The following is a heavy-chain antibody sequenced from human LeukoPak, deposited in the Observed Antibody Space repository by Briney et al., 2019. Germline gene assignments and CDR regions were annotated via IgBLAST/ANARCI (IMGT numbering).Heavy chain of an antibody. D-gene: IGHD3-22*01. J-gene: IGHJ3*02. CDR1: GGSISSSSYY. CDR3: ARLDTMMVVVSPDAFDI. Sequence: PSETLSLTCTVSGGSISSSSYYWGWIRQPPGKGLEWIGSIYYSGSTYYNPSLKSRVTISVDTSKNQFSLKLSSVTAADTAVYYCARLDTMMVVVSPDAFDIWGQGTMVTVSS. CDR2: IYYSGST. V-gene: IGHV4-39*01.